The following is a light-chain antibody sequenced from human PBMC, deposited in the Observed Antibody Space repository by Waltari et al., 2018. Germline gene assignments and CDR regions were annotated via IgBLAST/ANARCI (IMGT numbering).Light chain of an antibody. CDR2: KIS. J-gene: IGKJ2*03. CDR1: ETFLHTAGNTY. Sequence: VVLTQSPLSLSITHGQSASMSCKANETFLHTAGNTYFNWYHQRPGQPPRLLIYKISKRGSGVPDRFSGSGAGTDFTLRINRVEAEDVGVYICGQGSKVPFSFGQGTKVDI. V-gene: IGKV2-30*02. CDR3: GQGSKVPFS.